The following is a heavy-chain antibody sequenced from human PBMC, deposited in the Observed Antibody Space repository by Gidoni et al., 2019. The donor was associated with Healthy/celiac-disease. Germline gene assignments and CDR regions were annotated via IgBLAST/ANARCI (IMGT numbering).Heavy chain of an antibody. CDR3: ARGTSIVVAYVTY. V-gene: IGHV3-30-3*01. CDR1: SSDA. CDR2: ISYDGSNK. D-gene: IGHD2-2*01. Sequence: SSDAMHWVRQAPGKGLEWVAVISYDGSNKYYADSVKGRFTISRDNSQNTLYLQMNSLRAEDTAVYYFARGTSIVVAYVTYWGQGTLVTVSS. J-gene: IGHJ4*02.